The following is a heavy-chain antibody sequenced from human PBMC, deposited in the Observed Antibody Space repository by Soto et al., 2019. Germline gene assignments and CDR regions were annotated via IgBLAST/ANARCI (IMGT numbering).Heavy chain of an antibody. D-gene: IGHD2-2*01. CDR3: ARVWGTYCSSTSCSPTYYYYMDV. CDR1: GGSFSGYY. V-gene: IGHV4-34*01. Sequence: SETLSITCAVYGGSFSGYYCSWMRQPPVKWLEVMGGINHSGSTNYDPSLKSRVTISVDTSKNQFSLKLSSVTAADTVVYYCARVWGTYCSSTSCSPTYYYYMDVWGKGTTVTVSS. CDR2: INHSGST. J-gene: IGHJ6*03.